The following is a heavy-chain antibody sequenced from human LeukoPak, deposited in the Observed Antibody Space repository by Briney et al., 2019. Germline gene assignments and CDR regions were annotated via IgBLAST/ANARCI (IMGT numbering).Heavy chain of an antibody. CDR2: ISYDGSNK. Sequence: GRSLRLPCAASGFTFSSYGMHWVRQAPGKGLEWVAVISYDGSNKYYADSVKGRFTISRDNSKNTLYLQMNSLRAEDTAVYYCAKVDRRYFDWLSLYGMDVWGKGTTVTVSS. D-gene: IGHD3-9*01. CDR1: GFTFSSYG. J-gene: IGHJ6*04. CDR3: AKVDRRYFDWLSLYGMDV. V-gene: IGHV3-30*18.